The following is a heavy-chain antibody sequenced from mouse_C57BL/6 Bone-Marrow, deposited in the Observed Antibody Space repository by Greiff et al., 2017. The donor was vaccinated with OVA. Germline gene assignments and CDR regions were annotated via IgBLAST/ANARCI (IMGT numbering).Heavy chain of an antibody. V-gene: IGHV1-66*01. D-gene: IGHD1-1*01. J-gene: IGHJ3*01. CDR1: GYSFTSYY. Sequence: QVQLQQSGPELVKPGASVKISCKASGYSFTSYYIHWVKQRPGQGLEWIGWIYPGSGNTKYNEKFKGKATLTADTSSSTAYMQLSSLTSEDSAVYYGARYGSNYEGWFAYWGQGTLVTVSA. CDR2: IYPGSGNT. CDR3: ARYGSNYEGWFAY.